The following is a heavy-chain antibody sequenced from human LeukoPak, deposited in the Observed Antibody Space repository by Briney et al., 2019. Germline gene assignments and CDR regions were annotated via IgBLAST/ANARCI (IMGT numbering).Heavy chain of an antibody. D-gene: IGHD3-10*01. CDR1: GYTLTELS. J-gene: IGHJ3*02. Sequence: ASVKVSCKVSGYTLTELSMHWVRQAPGKGLEWMGGFDPEDGETIYAQKFQGRVTMTEDTSTDTAYMEPSSLRSEDTAVYYCATRIEYYGSGSYDAFDIWGQGTMVTVSS. CDR3: ATRIEYYGSGSYDAFDI. CDR2: FDPEDGET. V-gene: IGHV1-24*01.